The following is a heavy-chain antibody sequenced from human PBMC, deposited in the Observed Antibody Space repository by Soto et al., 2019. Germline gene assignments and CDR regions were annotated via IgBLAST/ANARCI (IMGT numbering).Heavy chain of an antibody. CDR3: ARDTAAAVDVQCDY. V-gene: IGHV3-33*01. D-gene: IGHD6-13*01. Sequence: QVQLVESGGGVVQPGGSLRLSCAASGFTFSRSAMHWVRHAPGKGLEWVAIIWYDGNIQYYADSVRGRFTISRDNSKNALYLQMTSLRAEDTAVYYCARDTAAAVDVQCDYWGQGTLVTFSS. CDR1: GFTFSRSA. CDR2: IWYDGNIQ. J-gene: IGHJ4*02.